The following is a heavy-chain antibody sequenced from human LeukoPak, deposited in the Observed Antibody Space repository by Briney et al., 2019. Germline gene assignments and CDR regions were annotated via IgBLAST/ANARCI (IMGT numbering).Heavy chain of an antibody. CDR2: IIPILGIA. CDR1: GGTFSSYA. V-gene: IGHV1-69*04. J-gene: IGHJ6*02. D-gene: IGHD6-13*01. Sequence: SVKVSCKASGGTFSSYAISWVRQAPGQGLEWMGRIIPILGIANYAQKFQGRVTITADKSTSTAYMELSSLRSEDTAVYYCARDLPVYSSSWASPENYYYYYGMDVWGQGTTVTVSS. CDR3: ARDLPVYSSSWASPENYYYYYGMDV.